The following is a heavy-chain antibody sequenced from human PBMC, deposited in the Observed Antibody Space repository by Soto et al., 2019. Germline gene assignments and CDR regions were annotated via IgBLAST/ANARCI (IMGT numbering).Heavy chain of an antibody. CDR3: AKDAGNEESLFDY. Sequence: EVQLLESGGDLVQSGGSLRLSCEASGFTFSDFGMSWVRQIPGKGLEWVSTVNNDGRNTHYADSVEGRFTISRDNSKNTLYLQMGSLRAEDTAIYYCAKDAGNEESLFDYWGQGTLDTVSS. J-gene: IGHJ4*02. V-gene: IGHV3-23*01. CDR1: GFTFSDFG. CDR2: VNNDGRNT.